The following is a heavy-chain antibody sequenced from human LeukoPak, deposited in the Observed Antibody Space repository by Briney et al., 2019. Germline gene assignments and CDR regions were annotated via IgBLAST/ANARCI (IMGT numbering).Heavy chain of an antibody. CDR1: GGSISSYY. D-gene: IGHD3-10*01. V-gene: IGHV4-59*01. J-gene: IGHJ3*02. Sequence: SETLSLTCTVSGGSISSYYWNWIRQPPGKGLEWIGYIYYSGSTNYNPSLKSRVTISVDTSKHQLSLKLSSVTAADTAVYYCARSLYYYGSDSFDIWGQGTMVTVSS. CDR2: IYYSGST. CDR3: ARSLYYYGSDSFDI.